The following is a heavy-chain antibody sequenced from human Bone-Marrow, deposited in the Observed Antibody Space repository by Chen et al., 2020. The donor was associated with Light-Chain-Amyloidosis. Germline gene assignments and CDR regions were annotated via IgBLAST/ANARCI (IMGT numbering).Heavy chain of an antibody. Sequence: QVQLVESGGGAVQPGKSLRLSCAASGFLFNTYAMHWVRQAPGKGLEWVATVWYDGSKKEYGDPVKGRFTISRDNSKNTIYLQMNNLTVEDTAVYFCARDRPKLGVWYFDLWGRGTLLTVSS. V-gene: IGHV3-33*01. CDR1: GFLFNTYA. J-gene: IGHJ2*01. CDR3: ARDRPKLGVWYFDL. D-gene: IGHD7-27*01. CDR2: VWYDGSKK.